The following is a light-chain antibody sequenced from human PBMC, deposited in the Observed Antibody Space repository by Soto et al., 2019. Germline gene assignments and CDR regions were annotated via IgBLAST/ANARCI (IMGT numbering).Light chain of an antibody. J-gene: IGKJ2*01. CDR2: GAS. Sequence: EIVLTQSPGTLSLSPGERVTLSCRASQSVSSNYVAWYQQKPGQAPRLLIYGASSRATGIPDRFSGSGSGTDFTLTISRLEPEDAVVYYWQQYGSSPITFGQGTKLGIK. V-gene: IGKV3-20*01. CDR3: QQYGSSPIT. CDR1: QSVSSNY.